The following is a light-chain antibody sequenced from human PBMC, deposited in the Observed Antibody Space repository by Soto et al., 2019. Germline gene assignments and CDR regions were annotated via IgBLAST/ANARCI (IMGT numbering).Light chain of an antibody. J-gene: IGLJ2*01. V-gene: IGLV2-14*01. Sequence: QSALTQPASVSGSPGQSITISCTGTTNDVGDYNYVAWYQQHSGKVPRLMIYEVSNRPPGVSYRFSGSKSGSTASLTISGLQAEDEADYFCSSYTTNNAHVFGGGTKVTVL. CDR2: EVS. CDR3: SSYTTNNAHV. CDR1: TNDVGDYNY.